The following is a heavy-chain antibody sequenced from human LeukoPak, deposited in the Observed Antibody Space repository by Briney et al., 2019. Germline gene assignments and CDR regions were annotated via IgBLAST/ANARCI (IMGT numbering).Heavy chain of an antibody. CDR3: ARTRDNYYYMDV. CDR2: IKQDGSEK. V-gene: IGHV3-7*01. D-gene: IGHD2-2*01. CDR1: GFTFDDYA. Sequence: PGRSLRLSCAASGFTFDDYAMHWVRQAPGKGLEWVANIKQDGSEKYYVDSVKGRFTISRDNAKNSLYLQMNSLRAEDTAVYYCARTRDNYYYMDVWGKGTTVTVSS. J-gene: IGHJ6*03.